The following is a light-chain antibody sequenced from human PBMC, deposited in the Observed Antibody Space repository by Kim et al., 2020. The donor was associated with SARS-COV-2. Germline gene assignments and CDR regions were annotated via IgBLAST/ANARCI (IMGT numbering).Light chain of an antibody. CDR2: ERS. V-gene: IGKV3-11*01. CDR1: QSIRSY. CDR3: QQRSNWPIT. Sequence: GEGAHPSVRASQSIRSYLAWYQQKTGQAPRILIYERSIRATGIPARFSGSGFGTDFTPTISSLEPEDFAVYYRQQRSNWPITFGKGTRLEIK. J-gene: IGKJ5*01.